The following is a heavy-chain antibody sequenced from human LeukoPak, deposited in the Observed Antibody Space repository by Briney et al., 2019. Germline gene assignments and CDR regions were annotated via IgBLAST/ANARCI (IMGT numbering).Heavy chain of an antibody. V-gene: IGHV1-18*01. D-gene: IGHD2-2*01. J-gene: IGHJ6*02. CDR3: ASPGPSIVVVPAAIDYYYGMDV. Sequence: ASVKVSCKASGYTFTSYGISWVRQAPGQGLEWMGWISAYNGNTNYAQKLQGRVTMTTDTSTSTAYMELRSLRSDDTAVYYCASPGPSIVVVPAAIDYYYGMDVWGQGTTVTVSS. CDR2: ISAYNGNT. CDR1: GYTFTSYG.